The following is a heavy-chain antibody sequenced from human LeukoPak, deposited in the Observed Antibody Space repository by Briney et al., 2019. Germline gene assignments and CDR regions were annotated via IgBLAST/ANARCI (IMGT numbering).Heavy chain of an antibody. V-gene: IGHV1-24*01. CDR3: VIPGGSSRDFDY. CDR2: FDPEDGET. D-gene: IGHD6-13*01. J-gene: IGHJ4*02. CDR1: GYTLTELS. Sequence: GASVKVSCKVSGYTLTELSMHWVRQAPGKGLEWMGGFDPEDGETIYAQKFQGRVTMTEDTSTDTAYMELSSLRSEDTAVYYCVIPGGSSRDFDYWGQGTLVTVSS.